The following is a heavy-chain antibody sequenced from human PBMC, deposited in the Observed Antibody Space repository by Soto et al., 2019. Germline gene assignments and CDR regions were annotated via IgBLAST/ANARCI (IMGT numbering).Heavy chain of an antibody. CDR2: IKSTKDGGAR. J-gene: IGHJ4*02. Sequence: EVQVVESGGDLVEPGGSLRLSCVTSGFMFSSAWMSWVRQAPGKGLEWVARIKSTKDGGARDYAAPMNGRFSISRDDSKSTVYLQMNSLRAEDTALYYCVEGWNDFWGQGTLVTVSS. CDR1: GFMFSSAW. CDR3: VEGWNDF. D-gene: IGHD1-1*01. V-gene: IGHV3-15*01.